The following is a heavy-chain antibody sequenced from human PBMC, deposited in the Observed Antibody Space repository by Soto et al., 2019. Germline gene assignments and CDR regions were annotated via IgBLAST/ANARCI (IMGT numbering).Heavy chain of an antibody. J-gene: IGHJ5*02. Sequence: GGSLRLSCAASGFTFSSNSMNWVRQAPGKGLEWISYISSSSSTIYADSVKGRSTISRDNAKNSLYLQMNSLRDEDTAVYYCARVIWSGHLTSDLWGQGTLVTVSS. CDR2: ISSSSSTI. D-gene: IGHD3-3*01. V-gene: IGHV3-48*02. CDR3: ARVIWSGHLTSDL. CDR1: GFTFSSNS.